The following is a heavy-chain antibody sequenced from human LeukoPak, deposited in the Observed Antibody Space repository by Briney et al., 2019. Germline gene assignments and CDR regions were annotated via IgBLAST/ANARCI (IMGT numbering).Heavy chain of an antibody. CDR1: GFTFSSYS. CDR3: AKGSSTYFDY. Sequence: WGSLRLSCAASGFTFSSYSMNWARQAPGKGLEWVAFIRYDGSNKYYADSVKGRVTISRDNSKNTLYLQMNSLRAEDTAVYYCAKGSSTYFDYWGQGTLVTVSS. V-gene: IGHV3-30*02. J-gene: IGHJ4*02. CDR2: IRYDGSNK.